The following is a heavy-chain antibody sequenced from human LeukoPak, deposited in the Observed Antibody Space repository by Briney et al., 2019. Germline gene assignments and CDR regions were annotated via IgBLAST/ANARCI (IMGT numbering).Heavy chain of an antibody. J-gene: IGHJ3*02. V-gene: IGHV1-69-2*01. D-gene: IGHD3-16*02. CDR3: ATVSDYVWGSYPAGGAFDI. Sequence: GASVKVSCKASGYTFTDYYMHWVQQAPGKGLEWMGRVDPEDGETIYAEKFQGRVTITADTSTDTAYMELSSLRSGDTAVYYCATVSDYVWGSYPAGGAFDIWGQGTMVTVSS. CDR2: VDPEDGET. CDR1: GYTFTDYY.